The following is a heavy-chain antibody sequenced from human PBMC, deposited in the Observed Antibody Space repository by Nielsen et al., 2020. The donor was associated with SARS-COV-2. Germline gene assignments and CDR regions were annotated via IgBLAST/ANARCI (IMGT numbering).Heavy chain of an antibody. D-gene: IGHD5-12*01. CDR2: TSASGAST. CDR1: GFTFNIYA. Sequence: GGSLRLSCAASGFTFNIYAMAWVRRSPGRGLEWVSGTSASGASTYYADSVKGRFSISRDNAKNSLYLQMNSLRAEDTALYYCAKDNRGYSGYGPHFDYWGQGTLVTVSS. V-gene: IGHV3-23*01. CDR3: AKDNRGYSGYGPHFDY. J-gene: IGHJ4*02.